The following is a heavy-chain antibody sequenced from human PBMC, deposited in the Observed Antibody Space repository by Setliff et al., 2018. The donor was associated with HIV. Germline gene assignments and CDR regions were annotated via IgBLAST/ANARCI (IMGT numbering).Heavy chain of an antibody. CDR1: GGSISSGSYY. D-gene: IGHD1-26*01. V-gene: IGHV4-61*09. J-gene: IGHJ4*02. Sequence: PSETLSLTCTVSGGSISSGSYYWSWIRQPAGKGLEWIGHIYTSGSTNYNPSLKSRLTISVDRSKNQFSLKLRSVTAADTAVYYCAGDAGYKGAADYRGQGTLVTVSS. CDR3: AGDAGYKGAADY. CDR2: IYTSGST.